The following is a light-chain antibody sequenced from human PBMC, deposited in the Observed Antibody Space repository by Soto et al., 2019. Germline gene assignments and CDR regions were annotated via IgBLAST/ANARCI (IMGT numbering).Light chain of an antibody. V-gene: IGLV2-14*03. CDR1: SSDVGGYNF. CDR3: SSYATGSTLV. CDR2: DVS. Sequence: QSALTQPASVSGSPGQSITISCTGTSSDVGGYNFVSWYQHHPGKAPKLIICDVSNRPSGVSNRFSGSKSGNTASLTISGPQAEDEADYYCSSYATGSTLVLGSGTKVTVL. J-gene: IGLJ1*01.